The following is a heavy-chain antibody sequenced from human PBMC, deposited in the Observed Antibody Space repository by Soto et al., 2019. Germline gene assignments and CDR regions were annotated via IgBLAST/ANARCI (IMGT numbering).Heavy chain of an antibody. Sequence: QVQLVQSGAEVKKPGASVKVSCKVSGYTLTELSMHWVRQAPGKGLEWMGGFDPEDGETIYAQKVQGRVTMTEDTSTDTAYMELSSLRSEDTAVYYCATGDGSGSYYRVDAFDIWGQGTMVTVSS. CDR3: ATGDGSGSYYRVDAFDI. D-gene: IGHD3-10*01. V-gene: IGHV1-24*01. J-gene: IGHJ3*02. CDR2: FDPEDGET. CDR1: GYTLTELS.